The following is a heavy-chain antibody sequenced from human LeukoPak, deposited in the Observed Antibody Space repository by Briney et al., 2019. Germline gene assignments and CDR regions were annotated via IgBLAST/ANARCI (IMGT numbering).Heavy chain of an antibody. V-gene: IGHV3-23*01. D-gene: IGHD3-10*01. CDR3: AKNVRLLWFGESPFDH. Sequence: GGSLRLSCAASGFTFSSYGMSWVRQAPGKGLEWVSAISGSGGSTYYADSVKGRFTISRDNSKNTLYLQMNSLRAEDTAVYYCAKNVRLLWFGESPFDHWGQGTLVTVSS. CDR2: ISGSGGST. CDR1: GFTFSSYG. J-gene: IGHJ4*02.